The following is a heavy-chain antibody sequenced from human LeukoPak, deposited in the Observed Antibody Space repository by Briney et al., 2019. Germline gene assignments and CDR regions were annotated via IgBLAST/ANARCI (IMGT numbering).Heavy chain of an antibody. Sequence: ASVKVSCKVSGYTLTELSMHWVRQAPGQGLDWMGVIKPEGGTTIYAQKFQGRVTLTRDTSTSTVYMDLTSLRSEDTAVYYCARLEGITATMGDWGQGTLVTVSS. CDR3: ARLEGITATMGD. D-gene: IGHD5-12*01. J-gene: IGHJ4*02. CDR1: GYTLTELS. CDR2: IKPEGGTT. V-gene: IGHV1-46*01.